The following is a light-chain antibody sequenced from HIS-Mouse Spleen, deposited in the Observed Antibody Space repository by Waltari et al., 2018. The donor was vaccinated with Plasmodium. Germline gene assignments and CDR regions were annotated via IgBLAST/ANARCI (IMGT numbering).Light chain of an antibody. J-gene: IGKJ1*01. CDR2: KAS. Sequence: DIQMTQSPSTLSASLGDRVTITCRASQSISSWLAWYQQKPGKAPKLLIYKASSLESGVPSRFTGSGSGTAFTLTISSLQTDDLATYYCQQYNSYWPFGQGTKVEIK. CDR1: QSISSW. V-gene: IGKV1-5*03. CDR3: QQYNSYWP.